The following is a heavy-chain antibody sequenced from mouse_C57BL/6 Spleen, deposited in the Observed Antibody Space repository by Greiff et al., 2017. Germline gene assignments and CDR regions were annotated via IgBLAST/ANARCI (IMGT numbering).Heavy chain of an antibody. CDR3: AIEDSSLRYWYFDV. D-gene: IGHD1-1*01. J-gene: IGHJ1*03. V-gene: IGHV1-74*01. Sequence: QVQLKQPGAELVKPGASVKVSCKASGYTFTSYWMHWVKQRPGQGLEWIGRIHPSDSDTNYNQKFKGKATLTVDKSSSTAYMQLSSLTSEDSAVYYCAIEDSSLRYWYFDVWGTGTTVIVSS. CDR2: IHPSDSDT. CDR1: GYTFTSYW.